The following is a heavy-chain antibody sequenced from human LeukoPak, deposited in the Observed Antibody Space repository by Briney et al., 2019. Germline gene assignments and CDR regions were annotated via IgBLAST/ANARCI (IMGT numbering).Heavy chain of an antibody. D-gene: IGHD3-22*01. CDR3: ARANYYDSSGGQLYWFDP. V-gene: IGHV4-34*01. Sequence: SETLSLTCAVYGGSFSGYYWSWIRQPPGKGLEWIGEINHSGSTNYNPSLKSRVTISVDTSKNQFSLKLSSVTAADTAVYYCARANYYDSSGGQLYWFDPWGQGTLVTVSS. CDR2: INHSGST. CDR1: GGSFSGYY. J-gene: IGHJ5*02.